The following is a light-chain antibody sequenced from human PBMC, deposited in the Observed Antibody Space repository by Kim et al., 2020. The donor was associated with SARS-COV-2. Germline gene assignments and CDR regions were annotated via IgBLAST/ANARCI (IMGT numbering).Light chain of an antibody. J-gene: IGKJ1*01. Sequence: DRVTITCRASQYFTRRLAWYQQKPGKAPKVLISKASTLESGVPSTSSGSGSGTDFTLTISSLQPNDFATYYCQQYDTYPWTFGQGTKVDIK. CDR2: KAS. V-gene: IGKV1-5*03. CDR3: QQYDTYPWT. CDR1: QYFTRR.